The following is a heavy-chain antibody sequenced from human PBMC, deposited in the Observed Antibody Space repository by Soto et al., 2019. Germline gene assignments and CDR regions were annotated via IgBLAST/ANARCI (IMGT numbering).Heavy chain of an antibody. CDR3: AKDLLCSSASCYFDS. D-gene: IGHD2-2*01. J-gene: IGHJ4*02. CDR1: GFTFSSYA. CDR2: ISGGGGSA. V-gene: IGHV3-23*01. Sequence: VQLLESGGGLVQPGGSLRLSCAASGFTFSSYAMSWVRQAPGKGLEWVSAISGGGGSAYYADSVKGRFAISRDNSKNTLYLQVSSLRAEDTAVYYCAKDLLCSSASCYFDSWGQGTLVTVSS.